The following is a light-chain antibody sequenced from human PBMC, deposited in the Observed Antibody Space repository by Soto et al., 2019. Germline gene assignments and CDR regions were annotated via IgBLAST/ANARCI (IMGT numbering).Light chain of an antibody. CDR2: RNN. V-gene: IGLV1-47*01. CDR1: SSNIGSNY. J-gene: IGLJ2*01. CDR3: AAWDDSLSEV. Sequence: QSVLTQPPSASGTPGQRVTISCSGSSSNIGSNYVYWYQQLPGTAPKLLIDRNNQQPSEVPDPFSGSKSGTSASLAISGLRSEYEADYYCAAWDDSLSEVFGGGTKLTVL.